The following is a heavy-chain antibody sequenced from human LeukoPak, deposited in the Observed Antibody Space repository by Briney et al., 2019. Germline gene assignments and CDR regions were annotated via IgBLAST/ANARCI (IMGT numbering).Heavy chain of an antibody. V-gene: IGHV4-34*01. J-gene: IGHJ6*02. CDR1: GGSFSGYY. CDR2: INHSGST. CDR3: ARLFCSSTSCHYGMDV. Sequence: SETLSLTCAVYGGSFSGYYWSWIRQPPGKGLEWIGEINHSGSTNYNPSLKSRVTISVDTSKNQFSLKLSSVTAADTAVYYCARLFCSSTSCHYGMDVWGQGTTVTVSS. D-gene: IGHD2-2*01.